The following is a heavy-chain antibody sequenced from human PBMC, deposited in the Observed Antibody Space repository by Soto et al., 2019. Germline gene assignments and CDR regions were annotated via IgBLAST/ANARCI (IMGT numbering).Heavy chain of an antibody. Sequence: SEPLALTCTGSGGSTSIDNYWSWIRQPPGKGLEWIGHIYYSGNTDYNPSLKSRLAISIDTSKNQFSLKLSSVTAADTAVYFCAREGGESSDGLYYFDSWGQGSLVTVSS. D-gene: IGHD3-16*01. CDR1: GGSTSIDNY. V-gene: IGHV4-30-4*01. CDR2: IYYSGNT. J-gene: IGHJ4*02. CDR3: AREGGESSDGLYYFDS.